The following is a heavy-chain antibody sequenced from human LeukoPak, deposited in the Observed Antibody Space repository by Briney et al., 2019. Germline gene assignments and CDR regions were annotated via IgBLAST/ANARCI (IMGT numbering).Heavy chain of an antibody. Sequence: GGSLRLSCAVSGFTFDTYAMSWVRQAPGKGLEWVSSISGNGANTYYADPVKGRFTISRDNSKSTLHLQLNSLGAEDTAVYCCWDLRGGYWGQGTLVTVSS. V-gene: IGHV3-23*01. CDR1: GFTFDTYA. D-gene: IGHD1-26*01. CDR2: ISGNGANT. J-gene: IGHJ4*02. CDR3: WDLRGGY.